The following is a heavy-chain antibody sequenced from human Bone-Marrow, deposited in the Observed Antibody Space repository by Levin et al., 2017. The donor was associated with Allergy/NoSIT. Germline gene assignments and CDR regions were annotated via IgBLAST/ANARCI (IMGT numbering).Heavy chain of an antibody. V-gene: IGHV4-30-2*01. CDR2: IYHSGPT. Sequence: SETLSLTCAVSGGSIANGDYSWNWIRQPPGKGLEWIGYIYHSGPTFYNPSLKSRVTLSLDKSKNQFSLSLTSVTAADTAVYYCVKGPIPINYYYGMDVWGQGTTVTVSS. CDR1: GGSIANGDYS. J-gene: IGHJ6*02. D-gene: IGHD2-2*01. CDR3: VKGPIPINYYYGMDV.